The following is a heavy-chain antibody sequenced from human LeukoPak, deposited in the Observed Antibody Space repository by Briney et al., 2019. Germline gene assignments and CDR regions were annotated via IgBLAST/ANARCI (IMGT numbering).Heavy chain of an antibody. CDR3: AKASVITFAGLTPYCFDY. Sequence: PGGSLRLSCAASGFTFSSYSMNWVRQAPGKGLEWVSYISSSSTIYYADSVKGRFTISRDNAKNSLYLQMNSLRAEDTALYYCAKASVITFAGLTPYCFDYWGQGALVTVSS. J-gene: IGHJ4*02. V-gene: IGHV3-48*01. CDR2: ISSSSTI. CDR1: GFTFSSYS. D-gene: IGHD3-16*01.